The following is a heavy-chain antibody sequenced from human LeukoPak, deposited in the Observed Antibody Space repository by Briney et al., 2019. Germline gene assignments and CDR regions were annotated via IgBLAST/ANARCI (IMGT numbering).Heavy chain of an antibody. CDR2: VRSKTFGETP. V-gene: IGHV3-15*01. CDR1: RCSLSSNW. D-gene: IGHD1-14*01. J-gene: IGHJ4*02. Sequence: GGSLRLSCAASRCSLSSNWMIGLRQAPGKGLEWVGLVRSKTFGETPDYAAPVKGRFTISRDDSETTLYLQMTNLQTEDTAVYYCTRRSYGTDCWGQGTLVTVSS. CDR3: TRRSYGTDC.